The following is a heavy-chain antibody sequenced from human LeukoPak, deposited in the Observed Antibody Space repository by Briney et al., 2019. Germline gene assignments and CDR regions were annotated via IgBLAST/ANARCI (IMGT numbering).Heavy chain of an antibody. Sequence: SETLSLTCAVYGGSFSGYYWSWIRQPPGKGLEWIGEINHSGSTNYNPSLKRRVTISVDTSKNQFSLKLSSVTAADTAVYYYARGTRSPQAGHGRFDYWGQGPLVTVSS. J-gene: IGHJ4*02. D-gene: IGHD3-10*01. CDR3: ARGTRSPQAGHGRFDY. CDR2: INHSGST. CDR1: GGSFSGYY. V-gene: IGHV4-34*01.